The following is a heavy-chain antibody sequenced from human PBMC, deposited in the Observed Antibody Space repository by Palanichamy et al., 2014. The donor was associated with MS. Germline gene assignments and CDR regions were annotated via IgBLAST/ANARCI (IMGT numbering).Heavy chain of an antibody. CDR3: ARSSLSAVTTWDFDY. Sequence: QVQLVESGGGVVQPGRSLRLSCAASGFTFSSFAIHWVRQAPGEGLEWVAVVSYDGSNKYYADSVKGRFTITRDNSKNTLYLQMNSLRGEDTAAYYCARSSLSAVTTWDFDYWGQGTLVTVSS. J-gene: IGHJ4*02. V-gene: IGHV3-30*04. D-gene: IGHD4-17*01. CDR2: VSYDGSNK. CDR1: GFTFSSFA.